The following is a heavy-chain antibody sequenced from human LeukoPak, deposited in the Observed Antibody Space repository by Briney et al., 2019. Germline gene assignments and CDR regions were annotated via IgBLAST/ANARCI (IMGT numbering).Heavy chain of an antibody. D-gene: IGHD1-26*01. CDR2: IYFSGST. Sequence: PSETLSLTCTVSGGSISSGGYYWNWIRQLPGKGLEWIGYIYFSGSTYYNPSLKSRVTISVDTSKNQFSLKLSSVTAADTAVYYCARDESGSYPEYGMGVWGQGTTVTVSS. V-gene: IGHV4-31*03. CDR1: GGSISSGGYY. J-gene: IGHJ6*02. CDR3: ARDESGSYPEYGMGV.